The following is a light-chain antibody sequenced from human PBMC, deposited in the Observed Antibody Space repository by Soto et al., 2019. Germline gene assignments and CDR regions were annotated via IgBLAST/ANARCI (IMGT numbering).Light chain of an antibody. CDR2: DVS. CDR3: SSYTTSSTLV. CDR1: SSDVGGYNY. J-gene: IGLJ2*01. Sequence: QSALTQPASVSGSPGQSITISCTGTSSDVGGYNYVSWYQQHPGKAPKLMIYDVSNRPSGVSNRFSGSKSGNTASLTISGRQEEEEADYYCSSYTTSSTLVFGGGTKLTVL. V-gene: IGLV2-14*01.